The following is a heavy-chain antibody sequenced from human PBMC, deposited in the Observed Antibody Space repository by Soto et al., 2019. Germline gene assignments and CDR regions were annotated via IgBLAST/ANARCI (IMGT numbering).Heavy chain of an antibody. CDR3: ANGQGYYYYGMDV. V-gene: IGHV3-23*01. CDR2: ISGSGGST. CDR1: GFTFSSYA. Sequence: EVQLLESGGGLVQPGGSLRLSCAASGFTFSSYAMSWVRQAPGKGLEWVSAISGSGGSTYYADSVKGRFTISRDNSKNTLYLQMNSLRAEDTAVYYCANGQGYYYYGMDVWGQGTTVTVSS. J-gene: IGHJ6*02.